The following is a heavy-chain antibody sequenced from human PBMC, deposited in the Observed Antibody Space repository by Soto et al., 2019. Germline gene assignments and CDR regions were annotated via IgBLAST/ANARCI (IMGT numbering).Heavy chain of an antibody. CDR2: IYWADDK. CDR3: AHSSIQLSFDA. Sequence: QITLKESGPPLVKPTLTLTLTCTFSGFSLSTSGVGVGWIRQTPGKDVEWLGLIYWADDKRYSLSLKSRITIIKGNSKNHVVLTMTNMVPVDTATYYCAHSSIQLSFDAWGHGTLVTVSS. D-gene: IGHD5-18*01. J-gene: IGHJ5*01. V-gene: IGHV2-5*02. CDR1: GFSLSTSGVG.